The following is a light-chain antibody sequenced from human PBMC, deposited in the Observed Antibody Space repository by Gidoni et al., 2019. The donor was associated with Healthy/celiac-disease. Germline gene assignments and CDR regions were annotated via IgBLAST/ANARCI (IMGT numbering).Light chain of an antibody. V-gene: IGKV1-27*01. J-gene: IGKJ4*01. CDR3: QKYNSAPST. CDR1: QGISNY. CDR2: AAS. Sequence: DIQMTQSPSSLSASVGDRVTITSRASQGISNYLAWYQQKPGKVPKLLIYAASTLQTGVPSRFSGSGSGAEFTITISSLQPEDVATYYCQKYNSAPSTFGEGTKVEIK.